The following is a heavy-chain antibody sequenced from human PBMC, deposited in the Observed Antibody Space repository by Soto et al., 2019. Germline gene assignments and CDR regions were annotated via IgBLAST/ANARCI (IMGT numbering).Heavy chain of an antibody. CDR3: ARGSHFDY. CDR2: MNPNSGDT. J-gene: IGHJ4*02. V-gene: IGHV1-8*01. CDR1: GYTFTNYN. Sequence: QVQLVQSGAEVKKPGASVKVSCKASGYTFTNYNINWVRQATGQGLEWMGWMNPNSGDTGYAQKFQGRVTMTRDTTINTSYMELSSLRSEDTAVYYCARGSHFDYWGQGTPVTVSS.